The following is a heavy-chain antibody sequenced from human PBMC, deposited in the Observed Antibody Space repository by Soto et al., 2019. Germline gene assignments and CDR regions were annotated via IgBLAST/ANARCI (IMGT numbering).Heavy chain of an antibody. D-gene: IGHD1-26*01. V-gene: IGHV2-26*01. J-gene: IGHJ4*02. CDR3: ARIQAGIVGSYFDD. Sequence: SGPTLVNPTETLTLTCTVSGFSLSNARMGVSWIRQPPGKALEWLAHIFSNDEKSYSTSLKSRLTISKDTAKGQVVLTMTNMDPEDTVTYYCARIQAGIVGSYFDDWGQGTLVTVSS. CDR2: IFSNDEK. CDR1: GFSLSNARMG.